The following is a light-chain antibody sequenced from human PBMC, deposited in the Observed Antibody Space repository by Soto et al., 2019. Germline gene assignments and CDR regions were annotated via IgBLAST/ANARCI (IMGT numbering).Light chain of an antibody. CDR3: QQYNNWPPRAT. CDR2: GAS. Sequence: EIVMTQSPAALSVSPGERATLSCRASQSVSTKLAWYQQKPGQAPRLLIYGASTRATGIPARFSGSGSGTEFTLTISSLQSEDFAVYYCQQYNNWPPRATFGPGTKVDIK. CDR1: QSVSTK. V-gene: IGKV3-15*01. J-gene: IGKJ3*01.